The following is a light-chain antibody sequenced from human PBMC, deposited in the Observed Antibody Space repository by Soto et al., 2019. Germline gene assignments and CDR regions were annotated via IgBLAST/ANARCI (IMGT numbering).Light chain of an antibody. V-gene: IGKV1-9*01. CDR1: QGISTR. CDR3: QQRNNYPIT. Sequence: DIQLTQSPSFLSASVGDRVTITCRASQGISTRLAWYQQKPGKAPKLLIHTASTLQSGVPSRFSGSGSGTEFTLTISSLQPEDFATYYCQQRNNYPITFGQGTRLEIK. CDR2: TAS. J-gene: IGKJ5*01.